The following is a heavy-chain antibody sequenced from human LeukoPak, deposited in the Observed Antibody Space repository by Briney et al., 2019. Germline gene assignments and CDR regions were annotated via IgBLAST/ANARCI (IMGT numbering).Heavy chain of an antibody. V-gene: IGHV4-39*07. D-gene: IGHD3-22*01. CDR3: ARRRAYYYDSSGYSPFDY. Sequence: SETLPLTCTVSGDSISSSSYYWGWIRQPPGKGLEWIGSIYYSGSTYYNPSLKSRVTISVDTSKNQFSLKLSSVTAADTAVYYCARRRAYYYDSSGYSPFDYWGQGTLVTVSS. CDR2: IYYSGST. CDR1: GDSISSSSYY. J-gene: IGHJ4*02.